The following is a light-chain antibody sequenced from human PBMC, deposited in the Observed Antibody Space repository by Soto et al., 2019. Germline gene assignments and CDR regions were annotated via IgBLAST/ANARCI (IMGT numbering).Light chain of an antibody. CDR1: QTVSSSY. V-gene: IGKV3-20*01. J-gene: IGKJ5*01. Sequence: EIVLAQSPGTLSLSPGERVTLSCRASQTVSSSYLAWYQQKPGQAPRLLIFGASRRATGIPDRFSGSGSGTDFTLAISGLEAEDSAVYYCQQYGSSPLTFGQGTRLEIK. CDR2: GAS. CDR3: QQYGSSPLT.